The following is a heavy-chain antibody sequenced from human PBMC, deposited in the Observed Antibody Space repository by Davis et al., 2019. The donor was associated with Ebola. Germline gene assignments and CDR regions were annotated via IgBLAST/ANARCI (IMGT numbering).Heavy chain of an antibody. CDR3: ARFPVLYYYYYGMDV. Sequence: SEILSLTCAVYGGSFSGYYWSWIRQPPGKGLEWIGEINHSGSTNYNPSLKSRVTISVDTSKNQFSLKLSSVTAADTAVYYCARFPVLYYYYYGMDVWGQGTTVTVSS. J-gene: IGHJ6*02. CDR2: INHSGST. CDR1: GGSFSGYY. D-gene: IGHD6-6*01. V-gene: IGHV4-34*01.